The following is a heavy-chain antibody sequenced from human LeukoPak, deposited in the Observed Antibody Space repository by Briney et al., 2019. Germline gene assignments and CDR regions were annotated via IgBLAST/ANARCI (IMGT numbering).Heavy chain of an antibody. Sequence: ASVKVSCKASVGTFSSYAISWLRQAPGQGLEWMGGIIPIFGTTKYVQKFQGRVTITTDEFTSTVYMELSSLRSEDTAVYYCAGSSRDGYNRFDYWGQGTLVTVSS. D-gene: IGHD5-24*01. CDR2: IIPIFGTT. J-gene: IGHJ4*02. V-gene: IGHV1-69*05. CDR1: VGTFSSYA. CDR3: AGSSRDGYNRFDY.